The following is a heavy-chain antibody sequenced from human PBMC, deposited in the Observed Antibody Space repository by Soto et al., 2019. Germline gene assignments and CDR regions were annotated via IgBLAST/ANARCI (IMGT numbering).Heavy chain of an antibody. CDR1: GGSISSPSYN. V-gene: IGHV4-39*01. CDR2: FFYGGRT. J-gene: IGHJ4*02. D-gene: IGHD1-1*01. Sequence: QVQLQQSGPGLLKPSETLSLTCTVSGGSISSPSYNWGWVRQPPGKGPEWIGSFFYGGRTHYSPSLESRLSISVDTARSQVSLILTSVTAADTAVYYCATVASTHFDSWGQGALVVVSS. CDR3: ATVASTHFDS.